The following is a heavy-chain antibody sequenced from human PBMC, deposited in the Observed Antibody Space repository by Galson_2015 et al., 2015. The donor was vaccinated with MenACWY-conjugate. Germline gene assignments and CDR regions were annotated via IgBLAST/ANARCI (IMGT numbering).Heavy chain of an antibody. CDR2: IRYDGSNK. D-gene: IGHD2-8*01. Sequence: SLRLSCAASGFTFSSYGMHWVRQAPGKGLEWVAFIRYDGSNKYYADSVKGRFTISRDNSKNTLYLQMNSLRAEDTAVYYCANREKSLANSDDFWGPGTLVTVSS. CDR1: GFTFSSYG. J-gene: IGHJ4*02. V-gene: IGHV3-30*02. CDR3: ANREKSLANSDDF.